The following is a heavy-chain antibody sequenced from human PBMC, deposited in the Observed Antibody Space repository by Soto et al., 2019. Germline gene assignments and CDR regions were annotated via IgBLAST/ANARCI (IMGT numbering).Heavy chain of an antibody. CDR3: ARDTVDWFLSGMEV. D-gene: IGHD3-9*01. Sequence: EVQLVESGGGLVKPGGSLRLSCAASGFTFSSYSMNWVRQAPGKGLEWVSCISASGVYIYSADSLKGRFTFSRDNAKNSLYLQMNSLRAEDTAVYYCARDTVDWFLSGMEVWGQGTTVTVSS. V-gene: IGHV3-21*01. CDR1: GFTFSSYS. J-gene: IGHJ6*02. CDR2: ISASGVYI.